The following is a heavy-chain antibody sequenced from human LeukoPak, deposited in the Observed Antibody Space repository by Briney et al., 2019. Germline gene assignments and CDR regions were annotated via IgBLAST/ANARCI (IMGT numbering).Heavy chain of an antibody. V-gene: IGHV3-53*01. CDR2: IYSGGST. Sequence: GGSLRLSCAASGFTVSSNYMSWVRQAPGKGLEWVSVIYSGGSTYYADSVKGRFTISRDNSKNTLYLQMNSLRAEDTAVYYCAREPDYGDYVDYWGQGTLVTVSS. J-gene: IGHJ4*02. D-gene: IGHD4-17*01. CDR3: AREPDYGDYVDY. CDR1: GFTVSSNY.